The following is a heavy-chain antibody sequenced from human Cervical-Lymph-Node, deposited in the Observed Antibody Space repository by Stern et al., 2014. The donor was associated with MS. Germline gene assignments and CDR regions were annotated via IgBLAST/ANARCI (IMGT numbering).Heavy chain of an antibody. D-gene: IGHD5-24*01. CDR1: GFTFSSFG. CDR2: VWYDGTSR. CDR3: ARETDQFFDY. V-gene: IGHV3-33*01. Sequence: VQLAESGGGVVQPGKSLRLSCAASGFTFSSFGMHWVRQAPGKGLEWVAVVWYDGTSRYYGDSVKGRFTISRDNSKNTLYLHMNTLRAEDTAVYYCARETDQFFDYWGQGTPVTVSS. J-gene: IGHJ4*02.